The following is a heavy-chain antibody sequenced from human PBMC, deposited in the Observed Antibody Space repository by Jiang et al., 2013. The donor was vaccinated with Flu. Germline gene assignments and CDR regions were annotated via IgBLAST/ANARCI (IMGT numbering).Heavy chain of an antibody. CDR2: ISSSSSTI. D-gene: IGHD4-17*01. J-gene: IGHJ4*02. Sequence: ISSSSSTIYYADSVKGRFTXSRDNAKNSLYLQMNSLRAEDTAVYYCARDGGYGDYDYWGQGTLVTVSS. CDR3: ARDGGYGDYDY. V-gene: IGHV3-48*04.